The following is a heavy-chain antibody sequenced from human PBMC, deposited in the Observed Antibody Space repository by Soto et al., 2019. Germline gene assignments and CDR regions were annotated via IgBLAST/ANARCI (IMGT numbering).Heavy chain of an antibody. D-gene: IGHD5-12*01. CDR3: AHSGGYSGYEFGWYVGSFDY. CDR1: GFSLSTSGVG. CDR2: IYWNDDK. Sequence: SGPTLVNPTQTLTLTCTFSGFSLSTSGVGVGWIRQPPGKALEWLALIYWNDDKRYSPSLKSRLTITKDTSKNQVVLTMTNMDPVDTATYYCAHSGGYSGYEFGWYVGSFDYWGQGTLVTVSS. J-gene: IGHJ4*02. V-gene: IGHV2-5*01.